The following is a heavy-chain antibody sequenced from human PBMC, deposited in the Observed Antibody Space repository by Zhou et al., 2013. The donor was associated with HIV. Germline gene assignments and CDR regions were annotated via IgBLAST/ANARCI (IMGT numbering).Heavy chain of an antibody. CDR3: ARLGGDYSSSPEPYMDV. V-gene: IGHV1-69*04. D-gene: IGHD6-6*01. CDR2: IIPILGIA. Sequence: QVQLVQSGAEVKKPGSSVKVSCKASGGTFSSYAISWVRQAPGQGLEWMGRIIPILGIANYAQKFQGRVTITADKSTSTAYMELSSLRSEDTAVYYCARLGGDYSSSPEPYMDVWGKGTTVTVSS. CDR1: GGTFSSYA. J-gene: IGHJ6*03.